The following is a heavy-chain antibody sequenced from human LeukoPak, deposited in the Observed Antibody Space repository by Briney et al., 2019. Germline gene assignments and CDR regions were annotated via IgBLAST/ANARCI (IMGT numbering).Heavy chain of an antibody. CDR1: GFTFSSYW. J-gene: IGHJ5*02. V-gene: IGHV3-74*01. Sequence: PGWSLRLSCAASGFTFSSYWMHWVRQAPGKGLVWVASIDIDGSSTTYADSVKGRFTISRDNAKNTLYLQMNNLRAQDTAVYYCGRDRCHNRFDPWGQGTLVTVSS. CDR2: IDIDGSST. D-gene: IGHD2-8*01. CDR3: GRDRCHNRFDP.